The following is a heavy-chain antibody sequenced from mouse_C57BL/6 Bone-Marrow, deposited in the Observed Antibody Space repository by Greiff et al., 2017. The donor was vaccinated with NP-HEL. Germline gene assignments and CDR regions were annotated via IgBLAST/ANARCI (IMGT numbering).Heavy chain of an antibody. V-gene: IGHV1-55*01. J-gene: IGHJ3*01. D-gene: IGHD1-1*01. CDR1: GYTFTGYC. CDR3: ARWSGSSLFAY. Sequence: QVQLQQPGAELVKPGASVKMSCKASGYTFTGYCITWVKQRPGQGLEWIGEIYPGSGSTNYNEKFKSKATLTVDTSSSTAYMQLSSLTSEDSAVYYCARWSGSSLFAYGGQGTLVTVSA. CDR2: IYPGSGST.